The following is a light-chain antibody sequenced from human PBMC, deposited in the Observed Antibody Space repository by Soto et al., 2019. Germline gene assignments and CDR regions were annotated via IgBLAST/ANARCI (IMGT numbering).Light chain of an antibody. CDR2: GAS. V-gene: IGKV3-20*01. CDR1: QSVSSNF. CDR3: HQYGSSPRT. J-gene: IGKJ1*01. Sequence: EIVLTQSPGTLSLSPGDRATLSCRASQSVSSNFLAWYQQKPGQAPRLLIYGASIRATGIPDRFSGSGSATDFSLTIRRLEPEDFAMYYCHQYGSSPRTFGQGTKVEIK.